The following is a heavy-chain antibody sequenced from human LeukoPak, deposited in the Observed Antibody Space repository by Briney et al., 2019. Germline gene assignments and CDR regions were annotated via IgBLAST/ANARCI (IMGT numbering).Heavy chain of an antibody. Sequence: ASVKVSCTASGYTFTSYGISWVRQAPGQGLEWMGWISAYNGNTNYAQKLQGRVTMTTDTSTSTAYMELRSLRSDDTAVYYCARDASAYCSGGSCYSYWFDPWGQGTLVTVSS. CDR2: ISAYNGNT. CDR1: GYTFTSYG. V-gene: IGHV1-18*01. CDR3: ARDASAYCSGGSCYSYWFDP. J-gene: IGHJ5*02. D-gene: IGHD2-15*01.